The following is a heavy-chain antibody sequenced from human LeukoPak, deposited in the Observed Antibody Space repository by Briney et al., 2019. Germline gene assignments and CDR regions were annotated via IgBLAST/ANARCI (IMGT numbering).Heavy chain of an antibody. J-gene: IGHJ4*02. V-gene: IGHV1-69*01. Sequence: SVKVSCKASGGTFSSYAISWARQAPGQGLEWMGGIIPIFGTANYAQKFQGRVTIAADESTSTAYMELSSLRSEDTAVYYCARAPSALLVTDEYYFDYWGQGTLVTVSS. D-gene: IGHD3-9*01. CDR1: GGTFSSYA. CDR3: ARAPSALLVTDEYYFDY. CDR2: IIPIFGTA.